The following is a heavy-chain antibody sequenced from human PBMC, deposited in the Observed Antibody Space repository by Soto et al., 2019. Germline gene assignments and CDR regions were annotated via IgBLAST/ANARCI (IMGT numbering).Heavy chain of an antibody. J-gene: IGHJ3*02. V-gene: IGHV3-53*01. CDR2: IYSGGST. CDR1: GMTLSSNY. CDR3: ARRWHLTDYAFDI. D-gene: IGHD2-15*01. Sequence: VVSRRRSCAASGMTLSSNYMGWLRQAPGKGLEWVSVIYSGGSTYYADSVKGRFTISRDNSKNTLYLQMNSLRAEDTAVYYCARRWHLTDYAFDIWGQGTMVTVSS.